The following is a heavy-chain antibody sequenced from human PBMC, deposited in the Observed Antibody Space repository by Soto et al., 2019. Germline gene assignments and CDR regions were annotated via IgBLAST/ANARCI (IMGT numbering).Heavy chain of an antibody. J-gene: IGHJ6*02. V-gene: IGHV1-2*02. CDR2: VNPNSGGT. Sequence: QVHLVQSGAEVKQPGASVKVSCKASGYTFSVYHMHWVRQAPGQGLEWMGWVNPNSGGTNYAQSFEGRVTMTRDTSINTAYMDLSGRASDDTAVYYCSKELERGMDVWGQGTTVTVSS. CDR3: SKELERGMDV. CDR1: GYTFSVYH.